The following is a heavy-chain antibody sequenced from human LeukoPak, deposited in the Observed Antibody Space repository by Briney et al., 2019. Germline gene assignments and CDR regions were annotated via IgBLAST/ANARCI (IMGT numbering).Heavy chain of an antibody. CDR2: IKSKTDGGTT. CDR3: TTDRGYSGYDRFDY. Sequence: PGGSLRLSCAASGFTFSNAWMSWVRQAPGKGLEWVGRIKSKTDGGTTDYAAPVKGRFTISRDDSKNTLYLQMNSLKTEDTAVYYCTTDRGYSGYDRFDYWGQGTLVTVSS. V-gene: IGHV3-15*01. CDR1: GFTFSNAW. D-gene: IGHD5-12*01. J-gene: IGHJ4*02.